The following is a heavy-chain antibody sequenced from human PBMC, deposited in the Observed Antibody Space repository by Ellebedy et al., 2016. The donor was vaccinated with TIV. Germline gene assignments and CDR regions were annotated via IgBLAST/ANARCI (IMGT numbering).Heavy chain of an antibody. CDR1: GFSLSTSGVG. CDR3: AHRHEWELFDY. J-gene: IGHJ4*02. Sequence: SGPTLVKPTQTLTLTCTFSGFSLSTSGVGVGWIRQPPGKALEWLALIYWDDDKRYSPSLKSRLTITKDTPKNQVVLTMTNMDPVETATYYCAHRHEWELFDYWGQGTLVTVSS. CDR2: IYWDDDK. D-gene: IGHD1-26*01. V-gene: IGHV2-5*02.